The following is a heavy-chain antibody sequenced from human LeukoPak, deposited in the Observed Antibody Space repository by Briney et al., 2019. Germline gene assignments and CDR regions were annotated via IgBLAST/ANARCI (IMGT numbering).Heavy chain of an antibody. V-gene: IGHV3-23*01. D-gene: IGHD6-13*01. CDR3: AKGGQQLARGFGFDY. Sequence: GGSLRLSCAASGVMFPSYWMTWVRQAPGKGLEWVSAIGGSGDSTYYADSVKGRFTISRDNSKNTLYLQMNSLRAEDTAVYYCAKGGQQLARGFGFDYWGQGTLVTVSS. CDR2: IGGSGDST. CDR1: GVMFPSYW. J-gene: IGHJ4*02.